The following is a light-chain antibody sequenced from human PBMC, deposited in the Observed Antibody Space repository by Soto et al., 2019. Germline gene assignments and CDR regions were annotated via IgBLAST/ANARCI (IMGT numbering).Light chain of an antibody. Sequence: EIVMSQSPATLSVSPGERATLSCRATQNVSSSLACYQQKPGQTPSLLIYCAATSATGIPATFSGSGSGTEFTLTISSLQSEDYAVYYCQQYNNWPPHTFGQGTKVDIK. CDR1: QNVSSS. CDR3: QQYNNWPPHT. CDR2: CAA. V-gene: IGKV3-15*01. J-gene: IGKJ1*01.